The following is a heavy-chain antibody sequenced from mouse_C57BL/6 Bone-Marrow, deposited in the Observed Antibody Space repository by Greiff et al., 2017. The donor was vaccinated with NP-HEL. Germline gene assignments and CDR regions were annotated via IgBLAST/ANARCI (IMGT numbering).Heavy chain of an antibody. Sequence: VQLQQSGAELVRPGASVKLSCTASGFNIKDDYMHWVKQRPEQGLEWIGWIDPENGDTEYASKFQGKATITADTSSNTAYLQLSSLTSEDTAVYYCTTRGDYYPFAYWGQGTLVTVSA. CDR3: TTRGDYYPFAY. D-gene: IGHD1-1*01. CDR2: IDPENGDT. V-gene: IGHV14-4*01. J-gene: IGHJ3*01. CDR1: GFNIKDDY.